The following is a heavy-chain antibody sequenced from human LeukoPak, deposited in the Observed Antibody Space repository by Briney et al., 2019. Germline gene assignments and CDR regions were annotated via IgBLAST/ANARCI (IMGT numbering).Heavy chain of an antibody. D-gene: IGHD1-1*01. CDR3: ARGLQYNDAFDV. Sequence: PGGSLRLSCAASGFTFSSYAMHWVRQAPGKGLEWVAVISYDGSNKYYADSVKGRFTISRDDAKSSLHLQMNSLRVEDTAVYFCARGLQYNDAFDVWGQGTMVAVSS. CDR2: ISYDGSNK. J-gene: IGHJ3*01. V-gene: IGHV3-30-3*01. CDR1: GFTFSSYA.